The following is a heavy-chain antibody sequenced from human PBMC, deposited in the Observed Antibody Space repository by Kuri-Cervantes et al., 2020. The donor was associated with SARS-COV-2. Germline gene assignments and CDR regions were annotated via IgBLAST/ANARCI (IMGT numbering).Heavy chain of an antibody. V-gene: IGHV1-18*01. CDR3: ARDQGVISIPSNYMDV. CDR2: VSPYNGNT. Sequence: ASVKVSCKASGYTFYSYGISWVRQAPGQGLEWMGWVSPYNGNTDYAQKLQGRVTMTTDTTTNTAYMEVRSLRSDDTAVYYCARDQGVISIPSNYMDVWGKGATVTVSS. D-gene: IGHD2/OR15-2a*01. J-gene: IGHJ6*03. CDR1: GYTFYSYG.